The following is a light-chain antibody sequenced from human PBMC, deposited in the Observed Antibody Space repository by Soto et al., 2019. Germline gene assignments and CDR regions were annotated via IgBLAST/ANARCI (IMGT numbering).Light chain of an antibody. J-gene: IGKJ2*01. CDR3: QQYNKWPRT. Sequence: DIQMTQSPSTLSASVGDRVTITCRASQSISSWLAWYQQKPGKPPRLLIYAASSLQSGVPSRFSGSGSGTEFTLTISSLQSEDFAVYNCQQYNKWPRTFGQGTKVDI. CDR1: QSISSW. CDR2: AAS. V-gene: IGKV1-5*01.